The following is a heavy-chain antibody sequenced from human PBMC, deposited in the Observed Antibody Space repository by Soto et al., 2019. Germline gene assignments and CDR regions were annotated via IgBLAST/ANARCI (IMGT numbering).Heavy chain of an antibody. D-gene: IGHD1-26*01. V-gene: IGHV3-48*04. CDR1: GFTFSSYS. Sequence: GSLRLSCAASGFTFSSYSMNWVRQAPGKGLEWVSYISSSSSTIYYADSVKGRFTISRDNAKNSLYLQMNSLRAEDTAVYYCARDRYSGSYYFDYWGQGTLVTVSS. J-gene: IGHJ4*02. CDR3: ARDRYSGSYYFDY. CDR2: ISSSSSTI.